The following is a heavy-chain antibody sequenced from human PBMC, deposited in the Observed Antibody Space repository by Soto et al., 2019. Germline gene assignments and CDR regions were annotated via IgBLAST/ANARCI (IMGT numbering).Heavy chain of an antibody. CDR1: GGSFSGYY. CDR2: INHSGST. Sequence: SETLSLTCAVYGGSFSGYYWSWIRQPPGKGLEWIGEINHSGSTNYNPSLKSRVTISVDTSKNQFSLKLSSVTAADTAVYYCARDPFPIGFDPWGQGTLVTVSS. J-gene: IGHJ5*02. V-gene: IGHV4-34*01. CDR3: ARDPFPIGFDP.